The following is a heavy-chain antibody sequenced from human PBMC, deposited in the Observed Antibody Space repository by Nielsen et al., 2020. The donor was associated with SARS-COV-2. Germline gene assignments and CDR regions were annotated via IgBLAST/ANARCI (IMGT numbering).Heavy chain of an antibody. J-gene: IGHJ4*02. CDR2: IYYSGST. V-gene: IGHV4-39*07. CDR1: GCSISSSSYY. CDR3: AMHSVTTSGTADY. D-gene: IGHD4-17*01. Sequence: SETLSLTCTASGCSISSSSYYWGWIRQPPGKGLEWIGSIYYSGSTNYNPSLKSRVTISVDTSKNQFSLKLSSVTAADTAVYYCAMHSVTTSGTADYWGQGTLVTVSS.